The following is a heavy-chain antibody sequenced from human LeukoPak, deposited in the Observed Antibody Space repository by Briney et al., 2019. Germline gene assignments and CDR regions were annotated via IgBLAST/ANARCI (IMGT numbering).Heavy chain of an antibody. J-gene: IGHJ4*02. CDR2: INNRGTT. D-gene: IGHD5-12*01. Sequence: SETLSLTCAVSGGSLSPHYWSWIRRPLGKGLEWIGEINNRGTTNYSPSLRGRATISVDTSKNQFSLRLTSVTAADTAMYYRARVPLWWLTPFDFWGQGTLATVSS. V-gene: IGHV4-34*01. CDR1: GGSLSPHY. CDR3: ARVPLWWLTPFDF.